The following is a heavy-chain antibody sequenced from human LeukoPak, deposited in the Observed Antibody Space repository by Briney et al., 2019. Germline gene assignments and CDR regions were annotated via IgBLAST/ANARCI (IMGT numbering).Heavy chain of an antibody. CDR2: IKQDGSEK. V-gene: IGHV3-7*01. Sequence: GGSLRLSCAASGFTFSSYWMSWVRQAPGKGLEWVANIKQDGSEKYYVDSVKGRFTISRDNAKNSLYLQMNSLRAEDTAVYYCARVGGDYDFWSGPYYSMDVWGQGTTVTVSS. J-gene: IGHJ6*02. CDR3: ARVGGDYDFWSGPYYSMDV. D-gene: IGHD3-3*01. CDR1: GFTFSSYW.